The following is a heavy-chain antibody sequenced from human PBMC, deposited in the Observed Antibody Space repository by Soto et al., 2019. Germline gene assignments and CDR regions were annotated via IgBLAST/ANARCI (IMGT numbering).Heavy chain of an antibody. CDR3: ARGEYYDFWSGYWYYYYYGMDV. CDR1: GFTFSSYW. V-gene: IGHV3-74*01. Sequence: GGSLRLSCAASGFTFSSYWMHWVRQAPGKGLVWVSRINSDGSSTSYADSVKGRFTISRDNAKNTLYLQMNSLRAEDTAVYYCARGEYYDFWSGYWYYYYYGMDVWGQGTTVTVSS. J-gene: IGHJ6*02. CDR2: INSDGSST. D-gene: IGHD3-3*01.